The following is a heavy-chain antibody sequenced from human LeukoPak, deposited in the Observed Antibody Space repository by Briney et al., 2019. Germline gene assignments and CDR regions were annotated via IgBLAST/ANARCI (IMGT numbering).Heavy chain of an antibody. D-gene: IGHD2-15*01. Sequence: SETLSLTCTVSGGSITSFYWSWIRQPPGKGLEWIGYIYYSGSTNYNPSLKSRVTISVDTSKNQFSPNLSSVTAADTAVYYCARRGRAQGPLSLWGQGAMVTVSS. CDR3: ARRGRAQGPLSL. CDR2: IYYSGST. V-gene: IGHV4-59*01. J-gene: IGHJ3*01. CDR1: GGSITSFY.